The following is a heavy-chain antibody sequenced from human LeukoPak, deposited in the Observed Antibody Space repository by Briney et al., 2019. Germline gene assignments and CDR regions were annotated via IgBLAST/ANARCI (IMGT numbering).Heavy chain of an antibody. J-gene: IGHJ4*02. V-gene: IGHV4-34*01. CDR3: AGRLDSSGYYPHKIYYFDY. CDR1: GGSISSYY. D-gene: IGHD3-22*01. Sequence: PSETLSLTCTVSGGSISSYYWSWIRQPPGKGLEWIGEINHSRSTNYNPSLKSRVTISVDTSKNQFSLKLSSVTAADTAVYYCAGRLDSSGYYPHKIYYFDYWGQGTLVTVSS. CDR2: INHSRST.